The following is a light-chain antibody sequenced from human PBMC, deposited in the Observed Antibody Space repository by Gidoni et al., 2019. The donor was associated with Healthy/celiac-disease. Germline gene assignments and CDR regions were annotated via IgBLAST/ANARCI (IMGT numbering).Light chain of an antibody. CDR1: QGISSA. CDR3: QQFNSYPF. V-gene: IGKV1-13*02. CDR2: DAS. Sequence: AFQFTQSPSSLSASVGDRVTITCRASQGISSALAWYQQKPGKAPKLLIYDASSLESGVPSRFSGSGSGTDFTLTISSLQPEDFATYYCQQFNSYPFFGPGTKVDIK. J-gene: IGKJ3*01.